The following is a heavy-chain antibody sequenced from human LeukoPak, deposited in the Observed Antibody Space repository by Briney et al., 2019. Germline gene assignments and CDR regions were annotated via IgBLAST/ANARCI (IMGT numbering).Heavy chain of an antibody. Sequence: ASVKVSYKASGYTFTSYGISWVRQAPGQGLEWMGWISAYNGNTNYAQKLQGRVTMTTDTSTSTAYMELRSLRSDDTAVYYCATRRSKGFFDYWGQGTLVTVSS. CDR2: ISAYNGNT. V-gene: IGHV1-18*01. CDR1: GYTFTSYG. J-gene: IGHJ4*02. CDR3: ATRRSKGFFDY.